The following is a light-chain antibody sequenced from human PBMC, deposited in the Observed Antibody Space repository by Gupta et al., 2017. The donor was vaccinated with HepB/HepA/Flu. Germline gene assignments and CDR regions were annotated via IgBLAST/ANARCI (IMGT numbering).Light chain of an antibody. Sequence: DIHMTQFLSSLSANVGDSVSLTCRASQSVLMSFNWFQQKPGRPPKRLIDDAVSLQPGVPSRFRPFVSGTEFTLTISGLQADDFATYFCQQTYTIPFTFGQGTKLEVE. V-gene: IGKV1-39*01. CDR2: DAV. J-gene: IGKJ2*01. CDR3: QQTYTIPFT. CDR1: QSVLMS.